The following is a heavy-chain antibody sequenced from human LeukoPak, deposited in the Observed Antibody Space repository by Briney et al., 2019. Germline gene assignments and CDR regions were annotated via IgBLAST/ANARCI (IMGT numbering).Heavy chain of an antibody. CDR1: GITVSRKY. CDR2: IHPGGST. V-gene: IGHV3-66*01. D-gene: IGHD3-10*01. J-gene: IGHJ4*02. Sequence: GGSLRLSCAASGITVSRKYMSWARQAPGKGLEWVSVIHPGGSTYYADSVKGRFTISRDNSKNTLFLQMDSLRAEDTAVYHCARDPGYDSGTDYGDWGQGTLVTVSS. CDR3: ARDPGYDSGTDYGD.